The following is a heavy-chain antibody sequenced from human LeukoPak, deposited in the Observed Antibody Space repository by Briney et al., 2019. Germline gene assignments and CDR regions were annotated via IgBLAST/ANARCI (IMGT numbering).Heavy chain of an antibody. V-gene: IGHV4-39*07. Sequence: SETLSLTCVVSGDSINSDGYYWTWIRQPPGTGLEWIGSIYYTGNTYYNPSNPSLKSRVTISVDTSKNQFSLRLSSVTAADTAVYYCARRSSSPTFDYWGQGTLVTVSS. CDR1: GDSINSDGYY. J-gene: IGHJ4*02. D-gene: IGHD6-13*01. CDR3: ARRSSSPTFDY. CDR2: IYYTGNT.